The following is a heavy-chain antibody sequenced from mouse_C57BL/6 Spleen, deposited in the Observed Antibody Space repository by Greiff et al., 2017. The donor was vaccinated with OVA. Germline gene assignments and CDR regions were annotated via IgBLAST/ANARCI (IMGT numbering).Heavy chain of an antibody. CDR3: VRQYGSNEGYFDY. Sequence: GGGLVQPKGSLKLSCAASGFSFNTYAMNWVRQAPGKGLEWVARIRSKSNNYATYYADSVKDRFTISRDDSESMLYLQMNNLKTEDTAMYYCVRQYGSNEGYFDYWGQGTTLTVSS. CDR2: IRSKSNNYAT. V-gene: IGHV10-1*01. D-gene: IGHD1-1*01. J-gene: IGHJ2*01. CDR1: GFSFNTYA.